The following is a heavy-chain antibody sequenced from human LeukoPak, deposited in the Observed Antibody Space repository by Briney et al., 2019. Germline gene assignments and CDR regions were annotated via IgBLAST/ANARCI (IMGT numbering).Heavy chain of an antibody. D-gene: IGHD2-21*01. Sequence: PGGSLRLSCAASGFTFSSYAMSWVRQAPGKGLERVSAISGSGGSTYYADSVKGRFTISRDNSKSTLYLQMNSLRAEDTAVYYCAKGITVIPSFYFDYWGQGTLVTVSS. CDR1: GFTFSSYA. CDR3: AKGITVIPSFYFDY. CDR2: ISGSGGST. J-gene: IGHJ4*02. V-gene: IGHV3-23*01.